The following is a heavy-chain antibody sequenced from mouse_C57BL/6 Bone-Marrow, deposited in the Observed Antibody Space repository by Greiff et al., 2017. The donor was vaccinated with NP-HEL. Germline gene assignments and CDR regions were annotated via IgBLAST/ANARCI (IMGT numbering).Heavy chain of an antibody. J-gene: IGHJ4*01. V-gene: IGHV5-12*01. CDR1: GFTFSDYY. CDR2: ISNGGGST. CDR3: ATSRYAMDY. Sequence: EVHLVESGGGLVQPGGSLKLSCAASGFTFSDYYMYWVRQTPEKRLEWVAYISNGGGSTYYPDTVKGRFTISRDNAKNTLYLQMSRLKSEDTAMYYCATSRYAMDYWGQGTSVTVSS.